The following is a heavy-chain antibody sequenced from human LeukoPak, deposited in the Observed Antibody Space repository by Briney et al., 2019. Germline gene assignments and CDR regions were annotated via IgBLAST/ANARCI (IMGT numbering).Heavy chain of an antibody. CDR2: ISGSGGST. CDR3: AKDGSPPGYSSA. V-gene: IGHV3-23*01. J-gene: IGHJ4*02. Sequence: GGSLGLSCAASGFTFSSYAMSWVRQAPGKGLEWVSSISGSGGSTFYADSVKGRFTISRDYSKNTLYLQMNSLRAEDTAVYYCAKDGSPPGYSSAWGQGTLVTVSS. CDR1: GFTFSSYA. D-gene: IGHD6-19*01.